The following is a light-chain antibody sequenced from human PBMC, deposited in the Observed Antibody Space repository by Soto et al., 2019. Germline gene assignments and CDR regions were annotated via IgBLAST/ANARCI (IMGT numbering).Light chain of an antibody. J-gene: IGLJ2*01. CDR2: DVN. Sequence: QSALTQPASVSGSPGQSITISCTGTSSDIGAYNFVSWYQHHPGKAPKLMLYDVNMRPSGVSNRFSGSKSGNTSSPTISGLQAEDAADYYCTSWTTITTMIFGGGTKLTVL. CDR1: SSDIGAYNF. CDR3: TSWTTITTMI. V-gene: IGLV2-14*03.